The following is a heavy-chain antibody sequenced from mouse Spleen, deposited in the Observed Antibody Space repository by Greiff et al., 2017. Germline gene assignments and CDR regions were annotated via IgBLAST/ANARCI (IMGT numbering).Heavy chain of an antibody. J-gene: IGHJ3*01. Sequence: VQLQQSGPELVKPGASVKIPCKASGYTFTDYNMDWVKQRPEQGLEWIGWIDPENGDTEYASKFQGKATITADTSSNTAYLQLSSLTSEDTAVYYCTTGTRAYWGQGTLVTVSA. CDR1: GYTFTDYN. D-gene: IGHD1-1*01. CDR2: IDPENGDT. V-gene: IGHV14-4*01. CDR3: TTGTRAY.